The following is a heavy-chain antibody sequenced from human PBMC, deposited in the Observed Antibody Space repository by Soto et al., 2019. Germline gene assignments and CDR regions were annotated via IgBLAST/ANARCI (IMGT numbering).Heavy chain of an antibody. CDR3: TRSDYDTSGYTDY. Sequence: QVHLMESGGGLVKPGGSLRLSCAASGFAFSAYYMSWIRQAPGKGLEWLSYISESGTTIYYADSVKGRFTISRDSAKNSLYLQMNSLRVEDTAVYYCTRSDYDTSGYTDYWGQGTLVTVSS. D-gene: IGHD3-22*01. V-gene: IGHV3-11*01. CDR2: ISESGTTI. CDR1: GFAFSAYY. J-gene: IGHJ4*02.